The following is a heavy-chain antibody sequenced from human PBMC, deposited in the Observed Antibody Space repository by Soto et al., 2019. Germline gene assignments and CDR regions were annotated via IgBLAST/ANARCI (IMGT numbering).Heavy chain of an antibody. Sequence: SETLSLTCTVSGGSINSGDYYWSWIRQPPGKGLEWIGYIYYSGSTYYNPSLKSRVTISVDTSKNQFSLKLSSVTAADTAVYYCTRTAGYVYQLLFNYWGQGTLVTSPQ. CDR2: IYYSGST. J-gene: IGHJ4*01. CDR3: TRTAGYVYQLLFNY. V-gene: IGHV4-30-4*01. D-gene: IGHD2-2*01. CDR1: GGSINSGDYY.